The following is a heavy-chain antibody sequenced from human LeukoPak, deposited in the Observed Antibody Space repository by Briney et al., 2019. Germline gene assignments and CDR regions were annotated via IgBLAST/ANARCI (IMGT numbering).Heavy chain of an antibody. D-gene: IGHD3-16*02. Sequence: GASVKVSCKASGYTFTDYAMNWVRQAPGQGLEWMGWIHPNTGNPTYAQGFTGRFVFSLDTSVGTTSLQISSLKAEDTAVYYCARAYQSLGGLSLPDHWGPGTPVTVSS. CDR2: IHPNTGNP. CDR1: GYTFTDYA. CDR3: ARAYQSLGGLSLPDH. V-gene: IGHV7-4-1*02. J-gene: IGHJ5*02.